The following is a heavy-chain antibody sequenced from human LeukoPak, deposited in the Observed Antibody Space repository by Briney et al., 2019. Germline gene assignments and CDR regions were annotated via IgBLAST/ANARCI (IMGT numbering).Heavy chain of an antibody. CDR3: ARGAPYDYVWGSYRSYYFDY. J-gene: IGHJ4*02. D-gene: IGHD3-16*02. CDR2: INHSGST. CDR1: GGSISSSSDY. Sequence: PSETLSLTCTVSGGSISSSSDYWVWIRQPPGKGLEWIGEINHSGSTNYNPSLKSRVTISVDTSKNQFSLKLSSVTAADTAVYYCARGAPYDYVWGSYRSYYFDYWGQGTLVTVSS. V-gene: IGHV4-39*07.